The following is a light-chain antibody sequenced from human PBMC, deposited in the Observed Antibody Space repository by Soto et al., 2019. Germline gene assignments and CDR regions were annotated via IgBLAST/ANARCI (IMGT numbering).Light chain of an antibody. CDR3: QQYGSSGT. J-gene: IGKJ1*01. CDR1: QSVSNNY. CDR2: GAS. V-gene: IGKV3-20*01. Sequence: EIVLTQSPGTLSLSPGERATLSCRASQSVSNNYLAWYQQKPGQAPMLLIYGASNRATGIPERFSGSGSGTDFTLTISRLEPEDFAVYYCQQYGSSGTFGQGTKVEIK.